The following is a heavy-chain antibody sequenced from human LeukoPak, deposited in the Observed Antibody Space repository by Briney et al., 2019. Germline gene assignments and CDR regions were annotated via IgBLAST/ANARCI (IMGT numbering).Heavy chain of an antibody. CDR3: ANGFCYDSSGPFDY. D-gene: IGHD3-22*01. Sequence: GGSLRLSCAASGFTFSSYAMHWVRQAPGKGLEWVAVISYDGSNKYYADSVKGRFTISRDNSKNTLYLQMNSLRAEDTAVYYCANGFCYDSSGPFDYWGQGTLVTVSS. CDR2: ISYDGSNK. J-gene: IGHJ4*02. CDR1: GFTFSSYA. V-gene: IGHV3-30*04.